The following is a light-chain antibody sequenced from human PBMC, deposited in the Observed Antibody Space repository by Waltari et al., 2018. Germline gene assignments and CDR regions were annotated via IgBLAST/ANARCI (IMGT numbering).Light chain of an antibody. CDR3: QQYGSSVYT. J-gene: IGKJ2*01. Sequence: ESVLPQSPGTMYLSPGESATLSCTASQPVNSNYFAWYQQKPGQAPRLLIYGGASRAAGTPDRFSGSMSGTEFSLTITGLEPEDFALYYCQQYGSSVYTFGQGTLLQIK. CDR1: QPVNSNY. V-gene: IGKV3-20*01. CDR2: GGA.